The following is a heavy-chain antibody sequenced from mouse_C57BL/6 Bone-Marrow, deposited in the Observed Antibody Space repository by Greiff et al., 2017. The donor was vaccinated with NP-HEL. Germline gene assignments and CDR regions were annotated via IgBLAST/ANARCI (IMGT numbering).Heavy chain of an antibody. CDR2: INPSTGGT. D-gene: IGHD2-14*01. V-gene: IGHV1-42*01. CDR3: AHRGSYWYFDV. Sequence: VQLKQSGPELVKPGASVKISCKASGYSFTGYYMNWVKQSPEKSLEWIGEINPSTGGTTYNQKFKAKATLTVDKSSSTAYMQLKSLTSEDSAVYYCAHRGSYWYFDVWGTGTTVTVSS. J-gene: IGHJ1*03. CDR1: GYSFTGYY.